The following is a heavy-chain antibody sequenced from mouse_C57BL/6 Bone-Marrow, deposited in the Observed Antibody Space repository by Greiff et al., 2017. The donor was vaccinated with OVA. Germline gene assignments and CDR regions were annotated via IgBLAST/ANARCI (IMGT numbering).Heavy chain of an antibody. V-gene: IGHV1-15*01. J-gene: IGHJ3*01. D-gene: IGHD2-4*01. CDR1: GYTFTDYE. Sequence: VQLQQSGAELVRPGASVTLSCKASGYTFTDYEMHWVKQTPVHGLEWIGAIDPETGGTAYNQKFKGKAILTADKSSSTAYMELRSLTSDDSAVYYCTRRSIYYDYDDVFAYWGQGTLVTVSA. CDR3: TRRSIYYDYDDVFAY. CDR2: IDPETGGT.